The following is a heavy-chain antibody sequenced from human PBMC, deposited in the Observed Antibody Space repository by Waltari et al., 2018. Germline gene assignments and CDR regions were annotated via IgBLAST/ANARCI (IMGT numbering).Heavy chain of an antibody. CDR1: GYTLPELS. J-gene: IGHJ4*02. Sequence: QVQLVQSGAEVKKPGASVKVSCKVSGYTLPELSMHWVRQAPGKGLEWMGGFDPEEGETIYAQKFQGRVTMTEDTSTDTAYMELSSLRSEDTAVYYCATDLGIVGATTDWGQGTLVTVSS. D-gene: IGHD1-26*01. CDR2: FDPEEGET. CDR3: ATDLGIVGATTD. V-gene: IGHV1-24*01.